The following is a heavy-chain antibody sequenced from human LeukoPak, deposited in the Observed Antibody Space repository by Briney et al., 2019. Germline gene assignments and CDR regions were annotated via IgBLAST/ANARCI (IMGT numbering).Heavy chain of an antibody. CDR2: ISAYNGNT. V-gene: IGHV1-18*01. J-gene: IGHJ5*02. CDR1: GYTFTSYG. D-gene: IGHD3-22*01. CDR3: ARDRTYDDYYDSSGYYNWFDP. Sequence: ASVKVSCKASGYTFTSYGISWVRQAPGQGLEWMGWISAYNGNTNYAQKLQGRVTMTTDTSTSTAYIELRRLRSDDTAVYYCARDRTYDDYYDSSGYYNWFDPWGQGTLVTVSS.